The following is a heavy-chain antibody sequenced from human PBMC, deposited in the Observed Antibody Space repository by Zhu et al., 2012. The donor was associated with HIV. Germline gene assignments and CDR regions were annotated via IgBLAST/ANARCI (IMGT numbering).Heavy chain of an antibody. CDR2: MYSSGST. CDR1: GGSMSSHY. D-gene: IGHD1-1*01. V-gene: IGHV4-59*11. J-gene: IGHJ4*02. Sequence: QVQLQESGPGLVKPSETLSLTCTVSGGSMSSHYWNWVRQPPGKGLQWIGYMYSSGSTKYNFSLKSRVAISLDMSKNQFSLNLSSVTTADTAVYYCVRSAKGQLVFDSWGQGALVTVSS. CDR3: VRSAKGQLVFDS.